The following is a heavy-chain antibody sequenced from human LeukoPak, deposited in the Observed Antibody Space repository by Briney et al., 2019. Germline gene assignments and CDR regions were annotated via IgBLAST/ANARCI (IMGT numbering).Heavy chain of an antibody. Sequence: SETLSLTCAVYGGSFSGYYWSWIRQAPGKGLEWIGSIYYSGSTYYNPSLKSRVTISVDTSKNQFSLKLSSVTAADTAVYYCARHDSFWGLWYFDYWGQGTLVTVSS. D-gene: IGHD4/OR15-4a*01. V-gene: IGHV4-34*01. CDR3: ARHDSFWGLWYFDY. CDR1: GGSFSGYY. J-gene: IGHJ4*02. CDR2: IYYSGST.